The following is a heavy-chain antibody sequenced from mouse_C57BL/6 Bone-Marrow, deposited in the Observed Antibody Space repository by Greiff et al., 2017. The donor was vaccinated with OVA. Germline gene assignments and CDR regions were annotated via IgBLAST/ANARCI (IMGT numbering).Heavy chain of an antibody. CDR2: FRNKANNHAT. CDR3: TSLGRAY. CDR1: GFTFSDAW. D-gene: IGHD4-1*01. Sequence: EVKLMESGGGLVQPGGSMKLSCAASGFTFSDAWMDWVRQSPEKGLEWVAEFRNKANNHATYYAESVKGRFTISRDDSKSSVYLQMNSLRAEDTGIYYCTSLGRAYWGQGTLVTVSA. V-gene: IGHV6-6*01. J-gene: IGHJ3*01.